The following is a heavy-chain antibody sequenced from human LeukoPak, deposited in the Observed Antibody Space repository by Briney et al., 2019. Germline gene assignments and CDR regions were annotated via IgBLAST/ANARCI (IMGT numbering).Heavy chain of an antibody. D-gene: IGHD1-26*01. CDR1: GFTFSSYA. Sequence: GGSLRLSCAASGFTFSSYAMHWVRQAPGKGLEWVSAISGGGSTYYADSVKGRFTISRDNSKNALYLQMHSLRAEDTAVYYCAKSRWETYAVRAFDIWGQGTMVTVSS. V-gene: IGHV3-23*01. CDR2: ISGGGST. J-gene: IGHJ3*02. CDR3: AKSRWETYAVRAFDI.